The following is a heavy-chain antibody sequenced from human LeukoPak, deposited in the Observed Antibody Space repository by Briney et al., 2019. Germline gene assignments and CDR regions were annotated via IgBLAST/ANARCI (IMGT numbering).Heavy chain of an antibody. Sequence: ASVKVSCKASGYTFTGYYMHWVRQAPGQGLEWMGWINPNSGGTNYAQKFQDRVTMTRDTSISTAYMELSRLRYDDTAVYYCARHGGSFYYDSSGFRVWGQGTLVTVSS. V-gene: IGHV1-2*02. D-gene: IGHD3-22*01. CDR1: GYTFTGYY. CDR3: ARHGGSFYYDSSGFRV. CDR2: INPNSGGT. J-gene: IGHJ4*02.